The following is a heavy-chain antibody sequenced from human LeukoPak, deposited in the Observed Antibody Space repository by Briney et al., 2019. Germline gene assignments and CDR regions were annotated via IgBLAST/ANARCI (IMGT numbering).Heavy chain of an antibody. D-gene: IGHD1-14*01. V-gene: IGHV4-59*01. J-gene: IGHJ4*02. Sequence: SETLSLTCTVSGGSISSYSWSWIRQPPGKGLEWIGYFDYSGTTNYNPSLKRRVTISEDTSKNQFSLKLSSVTAADTAVYYCARPINGVLDQWGQGTLVTVSS. CDR3: ARPINGVLDQ. CDR1: GGSISSYS. CDR2: FDYSGTT.